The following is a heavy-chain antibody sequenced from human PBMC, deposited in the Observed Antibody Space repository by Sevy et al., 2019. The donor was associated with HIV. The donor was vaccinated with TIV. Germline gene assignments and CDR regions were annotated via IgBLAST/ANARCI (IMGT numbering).Heavy chain of an antibody. Sequence: GGSLRLSCTASGFDFANAWMNWVRQAPGKGLEWVGHIKSITDGGAADYAAPVKGRFTISRHDSKNTLCLHMNSLKAEDTAVYYCSTDDLISYWGRGTLVTVSS. CDR1: GFDFANAW. J-gene: IGHJ4*02. V-gene: IGHV3-15*07. CDR2: IKSITDGGAA. CDR3: STDDLISY.